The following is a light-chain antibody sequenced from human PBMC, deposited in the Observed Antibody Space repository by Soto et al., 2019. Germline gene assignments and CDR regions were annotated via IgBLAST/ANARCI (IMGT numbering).Light chain of an antibody. CDR1: QSVSSN. CDR3: QQYNIWPGT. Sequence: EIVMTQSPATLSVSPGERATLSCRASQSVSSNLAWYQQKPGQAPRLLIYGASTRATVIPARFSGSGSGTEFTHTISSLQSEDFAVYYCQQYNIWPGTFGQGTKVEIK. V-gene: IGKV3-15*01. CDR2: GAS. J-gene: IGKJ1*01.